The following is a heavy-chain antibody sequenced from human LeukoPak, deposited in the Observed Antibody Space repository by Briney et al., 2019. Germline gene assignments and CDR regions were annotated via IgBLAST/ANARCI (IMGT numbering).Heavy chain of an antibody. CDR2: ISGSSSYI. Sequence: GGSLRLSCAASGFTFSSYSMNWVRQAPGKGLEWVSSISGSSSYIYYADSVKGRFTISRDNAKNSLYLQMNSLRAEDTAVYYCARDRAQFIAVAGTVDYWGQGTLVTVSS. J-gene: IGHJ4*02. D-gene: IGHD6-19*01. V-gene: IGHV3-21*01. CDR1: GFTFSSYS. CDR3: ARDRAQFIAVAGTVDY.